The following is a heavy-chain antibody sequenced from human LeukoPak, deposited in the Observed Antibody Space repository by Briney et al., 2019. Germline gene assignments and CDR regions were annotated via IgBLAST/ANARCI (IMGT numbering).Heavy chain of an antibody. Sequence: GGSLRLSCVASGFTFSSFPMHWVRQAPGKGLESVSAITSSGGSTSYADSVKGRFTISRDNSQNTLYLQMGSLRAEDMAVYYCARVGPAGGFDSWGQGTLVTVSS. D-gene: IGHD4-23*01. CDR2: ITSSGGST. V-gene: IGHV3-64*02. J-gene: IGHJ4*02. CDR1: GFTFSSFP. CDR3: ARVGPAGGFDS.